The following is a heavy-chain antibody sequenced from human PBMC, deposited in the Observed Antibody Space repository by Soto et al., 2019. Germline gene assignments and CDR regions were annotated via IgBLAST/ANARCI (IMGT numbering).Heavy chain of an antibody. CDR1: GYTFTGYA. CDR2: INAGNGNT. D-gene: IGHD6-19*01. V-gene: IGHV1-3*05. J-gene: IGHJ4*02. CDR3: ARAVAVAADFDY. Sequence: QVQLVQSGAEEKKPGASVKVSCKASGYTFTGYAMHWVRQAPGQRLEWMGWINAGNGNTKYSGRVTITRDTSASTAYMELSSLRSEDTAVDYCARAVAVAADFDYWGQGTLVTVSS.